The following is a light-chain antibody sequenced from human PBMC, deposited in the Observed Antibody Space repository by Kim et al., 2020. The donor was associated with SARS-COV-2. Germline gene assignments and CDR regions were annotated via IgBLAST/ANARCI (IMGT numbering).Light chain of an antibody. CDR1: ITNG. J-gene: IGKJ2*02. V-gene: IGKV1-17*01. CDR3: LQHSSYPCT. CDR2: AAS. Sequence: ITNGLGWYQQKPGKGPKRLIYAASSLQSGVPSRFSGSGSGTEFTLTISSLQPEDSATYYCLQHSSYPCTLGQGTKLEI.